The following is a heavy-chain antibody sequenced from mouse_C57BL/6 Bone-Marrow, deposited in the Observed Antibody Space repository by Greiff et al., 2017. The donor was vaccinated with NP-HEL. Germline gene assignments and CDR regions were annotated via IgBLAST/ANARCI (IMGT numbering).Heavy chain of an antibody. CDR1: GYTFTSYG. J-gene: IGHJ3*01. V-gene: IGHV1-81*01. CDR2: IYPRSGNT. Sequence: VKLVESGAELARPGASVKLSCKASGYTFTSYGISWVKQRTGQGLEWIGEIYPRSGNTYYNEKFKGKATLTADKSSSTAYMELRSLTSEDSAVYFCARRYYGSSLAWFAYWGQGTLVTVSA. D-gene: IGHD1-1*01. CDR3: ARRYYGSSLAWFAY.